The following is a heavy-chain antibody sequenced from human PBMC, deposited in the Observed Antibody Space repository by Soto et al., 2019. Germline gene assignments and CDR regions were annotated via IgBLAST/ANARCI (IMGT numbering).Heavy chain of an antibody. CDR2: INHSGST. Sequence: SETLSLTCTVSGGSISSGDYYWSWIRQPPGKGLEWIGYINHSGSTNYNPSLKSRVTISVDTSKNQFSLKLSSVTAADTAVYYCARGHHRTYSSRSRSFYYWGQGTLVTVSS. CDR3: ARGHHRTYSSRSRSFYY. D-gene: IGHD6-13*01. V-gene: IGHV4-30-4*01. J-gene: IGHJ4*02. CDR1: GGSISSGDYY.